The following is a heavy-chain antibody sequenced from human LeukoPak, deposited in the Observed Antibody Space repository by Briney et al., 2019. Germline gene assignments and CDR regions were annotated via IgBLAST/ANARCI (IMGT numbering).Heavy chain of an antibody. D-gene: IGHD1-26*01. CDR3: ASGTPGDSGSYRAFDY. V-gene: IGHV3-66*02. J-gene: IGHJ4*02. CDR1: GFSVRSKY. CDR2: IYSGGTN. Sequence: GGSLRLSCAASGFSVRSKYMTWVRQAPGKGLEWVSVIYSGGTNYYEDSVKNRFTISRDNSKNTLLFQMNSMITDETAAYYCASGTPGDSGSYRAFDYWGQGTLVTASS.